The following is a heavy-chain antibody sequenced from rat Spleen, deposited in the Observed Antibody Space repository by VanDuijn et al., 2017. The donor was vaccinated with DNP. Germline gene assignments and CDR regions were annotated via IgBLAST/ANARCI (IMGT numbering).Heavy chain of an antibody. CDR1: GFTFSDYN. D-gene: IGHD4-1*01. Sequence: EVQLVESGGGLVQPGRSMKLSCAVSGFTFSDYNMAWIRQAPGKGLEWVASINTDGGSTYYPDSVKGRFTISRDNAENTVYLQMNSLRSEDTATYYCAIANGDYWGQGVMVTVSS. J-gene: IGHJ2*01. CDR3: AIANGDY. V-gene: IGHV5-58*01. CDR2: INTDGGST.